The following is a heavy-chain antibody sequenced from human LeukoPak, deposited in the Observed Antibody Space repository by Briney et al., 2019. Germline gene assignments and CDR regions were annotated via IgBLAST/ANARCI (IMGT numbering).Heavy chain of an antibody. Sequence: GGSLRLSCAASGFTFSSYSMNWVRQAPGKGLEWVSSISSSSSYIYYADSVKGRFTISRDNTKNSLYLQMNSLRAEDTAVYYCVPASVGATDYWGQGTLATVSS. J-gene: IGHJ4*02. D-gene: IGHD1-26*01. CDR1: GFTFSSYS. CDR2: ISSSSSYI. V-gene: IGHV3-21*01. CDR3: VPASVGATDY.